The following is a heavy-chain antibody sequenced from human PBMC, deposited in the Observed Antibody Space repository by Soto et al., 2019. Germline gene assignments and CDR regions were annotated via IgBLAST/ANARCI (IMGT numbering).Heavy chain of an antibody. D-gene: IGHD3-22*01. V-gene: IGHV3-23*01. Sequence: EVQLLESGGGLVQPGGSLRLSCAASGFTFSSYAMSWVRQAPGKGLEWVSGISGSGGGTYYADSVKGRFTISRDNSKNTLYLQMNSLRAEDTAVCYCAKDLITLIVVLTRGSFDYWGQGTLVTVSS. CDR3: AKDLITLIVVLTRGSFDY. CDR1: GFTFSSYA. CDR2: ISGSGGGT. J-gene: IGHJ4*02.